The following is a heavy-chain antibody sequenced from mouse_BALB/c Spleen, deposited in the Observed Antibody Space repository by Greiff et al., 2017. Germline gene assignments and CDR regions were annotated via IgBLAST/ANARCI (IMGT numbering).Heavy chain of an antibody. CDR3: AHGSWFAY. Sequence: QVQLQQPGAELVRPGASVKLSCKASGYTFTSYWINWVKQRPGQGLEWIGNIYPSDSYTNYNQKFKDKATLTADKSSSTAYMQLSSLTSEDSAVYYCAHGSWFAYWGQGTLVTVSA. CDR2: IYPSDSYT. J-gene: IGHJ3*01. V-gene: IGHV1-69*02. CDR1: GYTFTSYW.